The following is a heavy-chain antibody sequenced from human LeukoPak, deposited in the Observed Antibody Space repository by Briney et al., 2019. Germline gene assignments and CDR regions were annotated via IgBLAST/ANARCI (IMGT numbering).Heavy chain of an antibody. CDR2: IDPKSGGT. J-gene: IGHJ4*02. CDR3: ARDRITMVRGVFAH. Sequence: GASVKVSCKASGYTFTGYSIYWVRQAPGQGLEWMGWIDPKSGGTNYAQKFLGRVTMTRDTSTSTAYIELSRLKFDDTAVYFCARDRITMVRGVFAHWGQGTLVTVSS. CDR1: GYTFTGYS. D-gene: IGHD3-10*01. V-gene: IGHV1-2*02.